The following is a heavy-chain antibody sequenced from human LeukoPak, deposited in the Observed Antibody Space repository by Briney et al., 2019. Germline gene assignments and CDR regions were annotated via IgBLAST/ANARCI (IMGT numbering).Heavy chain of an antibody. V-gene: IGHV1-24*01. CDR2: FDPEDGET. D-gene: IGHD3-3*01. CDR1: GYTLTELS. J-gene: IGHJ1*01. Sequence: ASEKVSCKVSGYTLTELSIHWVRHAPGKGLERMGDFDPEDGETIYAQKFQGRVTMTEDTSTDTAYMELSSLRSEDTAVYYCATKGFYDFWSGYYKYFQHWGQGTLVTVSS. CDR3: ATKGFYDFWSGYYKYFQH.